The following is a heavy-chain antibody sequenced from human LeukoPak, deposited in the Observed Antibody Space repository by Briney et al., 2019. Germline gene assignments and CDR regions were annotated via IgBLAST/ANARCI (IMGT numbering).Heavy chain of an antibody. J-gene: IGHJ3*02. CDR3: AREQGYSYGAFDI. Sequence: GGSLRLSCAASGITFSSYSMNWVRQAPGKGLEWVSSISSSSSYIYYADSVKGRFTISRDNAKNSLYLQMNSLRAEDTAVYYCAREQGYSYGAFDIWGQGTTVTVSS. CDR1: GITFSSYS. CDR2: ISSSSSYI. V-gene: IGHV3-21*01. D-gene: IGHD5-18*01.